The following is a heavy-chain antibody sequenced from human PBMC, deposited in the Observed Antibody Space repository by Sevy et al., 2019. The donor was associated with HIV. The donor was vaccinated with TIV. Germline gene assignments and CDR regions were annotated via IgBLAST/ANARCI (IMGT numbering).Heavy chain of an antibody. CDR3: SKCLAALPGYYYGVDV. Sequence: GGSLRVSCAASGFTFSSYGMSWVRQAPGKGLEWVSVISDIGNTYYADSVKGRFTVSRDNSKNTLYLQMNSLRAEDTAVYYCSKCLAALPGYYYGVDVWGQWTTFTVSS. CDR2: ISDIGNT. CDR1: GFTFSSYG. D-gene: IGHD6-6*01. J-gene: IGHJ6*02. V-gene: IGHV3-23*01.